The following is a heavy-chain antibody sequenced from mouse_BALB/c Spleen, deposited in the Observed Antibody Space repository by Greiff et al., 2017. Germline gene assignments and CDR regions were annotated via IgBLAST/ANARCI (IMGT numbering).Heavy chain of an antibody. CDR3: ARDEYYGSSYDAMDY. CDR2: IWAGGST. CDR1: GFSLTSYG. J-gene: IGHJ4*01. V-gene: IGHV2-9*02. Sequence: VMLVESGPGLVAPSQSLSITCTVSGFSLTSYGVHWVRQPPGKGLEWLGVIWAGGSTNYNSALMSRLSISKDNSKSQVFLKMNSLQTDDTAMYYCARDEYYGSSYDAMDYWGQGTSVTVSS. D-gene: IGHD1-1*01.